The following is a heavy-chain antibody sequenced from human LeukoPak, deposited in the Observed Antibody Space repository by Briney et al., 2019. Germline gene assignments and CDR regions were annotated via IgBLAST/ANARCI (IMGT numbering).Heavy chain of an antibody. CDR2: IYSGGST. CDR1: GFTVSSNY. CDR3: ARARYYYDSSGYAFDI. V-gene: IGHV3-66*01. Sequence: GGSLRLSCAASGFTVSSNYMSWVRQAPGKGLEWVSVIYSGGSTYYADSVKGRFTISRDNSKNTLYLQMNSLRAEDTAVYYCARARYYYDSSGYAFDIWGQGTMVTVSS. D-gene: IGHD3-22*01. J-gene: IGHJ3*02.